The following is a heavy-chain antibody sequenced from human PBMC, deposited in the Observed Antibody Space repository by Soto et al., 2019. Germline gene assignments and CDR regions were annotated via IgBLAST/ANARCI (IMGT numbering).Heavy chain of an antibody. CDR2: IIPIFGTA. CDR1: GGTFSIYA. V-gene: IGHV1-69*13. D-gene: IGHD3-9*01. CDR3: ARTPSGVLRYFGWLRGTYYFDY. J-gene: IGHJ4*02. Sequence: SVKVSCKASGGTFSIYAISWVRQAPGQGLEWMGGIIPIFGTANYAQKFQGRVTITADESTSTAYMELSSLRSEDTAVYYCARTPSGVLRYFGWLRGTYYFDYWGQGTLVTVSS.